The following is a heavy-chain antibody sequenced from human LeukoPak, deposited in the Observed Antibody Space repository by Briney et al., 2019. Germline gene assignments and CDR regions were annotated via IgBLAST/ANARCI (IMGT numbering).Heavy chain of an antibody. V-gene: IGHV4-4*09. Sequence: NPSETLSLTCTVSGGSFSGNYWSWIRQPPGQGLEWIAYIHSSGYTNYNPSLKSRVTISVDTSNNQFSLKVTSVTAADTAMYYCTKRQGPTSGSYDYFDPWGQGALVTVSS. CDR3: TKRQGPTSGSYDYFDP. D-gene: IGHD1-26*01. CDR1: GGSFSGNY. CDR2: IHSSGYT. J-gene: IGHJ5*02.